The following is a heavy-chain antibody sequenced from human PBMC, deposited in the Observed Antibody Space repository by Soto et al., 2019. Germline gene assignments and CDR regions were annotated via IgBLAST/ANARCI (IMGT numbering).Heavy chain of an antibody. CDR1: GYTFTSYG. CDR2: ISAYNGNT. D-gene: IGHD2-8*01. V-gene: IGHV1-18*01. J-gene: IGHJ6*02. Sequence: ASVKVSCKDSGYTFTSYGISWVRQAPGQGLEWMGWISAYNGNTNYAQKLQGRVSMTLDTSTGTAYMELRSLTSDDTAIYYCAKNGQPPYYYYGLDVWGQGTKVTVSS. CDR3: AKNGQPPYYYYGLDV.